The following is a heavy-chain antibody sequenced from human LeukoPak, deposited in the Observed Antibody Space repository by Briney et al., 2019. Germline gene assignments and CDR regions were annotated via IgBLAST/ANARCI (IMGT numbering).Heavy chain of an antibody. J-gene: IGHJ4*02. CDR2: TYYRSKWYK. CDR3: TSLTGNTDY. V-gene: IGHV6-1*01. Sequence: SQTLSLTCAISGDSVSSNSAAWNWIRQSPSRGLEWLGRTYYRSKWYKEYALSVKSRITIDPDTSKNQFSLQLNSVTPEDTAVYYCTSLTGNTDYWGQGTLVTVSS. CDR1: GDSVSSNSAA. D-gene: IGHD7-27*01.